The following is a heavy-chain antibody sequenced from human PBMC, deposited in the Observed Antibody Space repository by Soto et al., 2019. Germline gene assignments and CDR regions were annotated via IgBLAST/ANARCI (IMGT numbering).Heavy chain of an antibody. CDR1: GCSISSYY. J-gene: IGHJ4*02. V-gene: IGHV4-59*12. CDR3: ARDKITGLFDY. CDR2: IYYSGST. Sequence: SETLSLTCTVSGCSISSYYWSWIRQPPGKGLEWIGYIYYSGSTKYNPSLKSRVTISVDTSKNQFSLKLTSVTAADTAVYYCARDKITGLFDYWGQGTLVTVSS. D-gene: IGHD2-8*02.